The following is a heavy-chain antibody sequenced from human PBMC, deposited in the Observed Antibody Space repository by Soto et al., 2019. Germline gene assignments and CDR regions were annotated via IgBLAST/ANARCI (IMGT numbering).Heavy chain of an antibody. J-gene: IGHJ5*02. CDR3: AGAAAGTEWFDP. Sequence: PSETLSLTCTVSGGSISSSSYYWGWIRQPPGKGLEWIGSIYYSGSTYYNPSLKSRVTISVDTSKNQFSLKLSSVTAADTAVYYCAGAAAGTEWFDPWGQGTLVTVSS. CDR1: GGSISSSSYY. D-gene: IGHD6-13*01. V-gene: IGHV4-39*07. CDR2: IYYSGST.